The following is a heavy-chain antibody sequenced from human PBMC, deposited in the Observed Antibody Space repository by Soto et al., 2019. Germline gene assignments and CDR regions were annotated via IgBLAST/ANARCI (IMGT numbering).Heavy chain of an antibody. CDR1: GYTFTSYS. CDR2: ISAYNGNT. V-gene: IGHV1-18*01. Sequence: QVQLVQSGAEVKKPGASVKVSCKASGYTFTSYSISWVRQAPGQGLEWMGWISAYNGNTYHARKLQGRVTMTTDTSTSTAYMELRSLRSHDTAVYYCARYVAYGLIDYWGQGTLVTVSS. J-gene: IGHJ4*02. CDR3: ARYVAYGLIDY. D-gene: IGHD3-10*02.